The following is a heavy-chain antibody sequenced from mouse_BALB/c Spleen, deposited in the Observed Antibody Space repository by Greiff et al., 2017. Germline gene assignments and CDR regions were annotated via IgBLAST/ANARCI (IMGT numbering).Heavy chain of an antibody. CDR1: GFTFSSYG. Sequence: EVMLVESGGDLVKPGGSLKLSCAASGFTFSSYGMSWVRQTPDKRLEWVATISSGGSYTYYPDSVKGRFTISRDNAKNTLYLQMSSLKSEDTAMYYCGRYDGYAMDYWGQGTSVTVSS. V-gene: IGHV5-6*02. CDR2: ISSGGSYT. CDR3: GRYDGYAMDY. D-gene: IGHD2-14*01. J-gene: IGHJ4*01.